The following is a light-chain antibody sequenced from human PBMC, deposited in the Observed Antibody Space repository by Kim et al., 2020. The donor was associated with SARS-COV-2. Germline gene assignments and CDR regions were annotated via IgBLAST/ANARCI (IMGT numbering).Light chain of an antibody. CDR2: GAL. V-gene: IGKV3-15*01. CDR3: QQYNSWPYT. CDR1: QNVNKY. Sequence: SVSPGERAPLSCRASQNVNKYLGWYQKRPGQAPRILIYGALNRATNVSARFSGSGSGTDFTLTISSLQSEDSAVYYCQQYNSWPYTFGLGTKLEI. J-gene: IGKJ2*01.